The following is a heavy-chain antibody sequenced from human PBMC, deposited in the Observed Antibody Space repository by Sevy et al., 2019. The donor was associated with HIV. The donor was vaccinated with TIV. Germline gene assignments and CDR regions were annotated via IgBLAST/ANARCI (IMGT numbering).Heavy chain of an antibody. CDR1: GYTFTTYG. CDR3: ARWPTAIVRCHFVYYGLDV. CDR2: ISVYNGNT. D-gene: IGHD1-26*01. Sequence: ASVKVSCKTSGYTFTTYGLSWVRQAPGQGLDWMGWISVYNGNTHYAQEYQGRVTMTTDTSTSTAYVELRSLRSDYTAVYYCARWPTAIVRCHFVYYGLDVWGQGTTVTVSS. J-gene: IGHJ6*02. V-gene: IGHV1-18*01.